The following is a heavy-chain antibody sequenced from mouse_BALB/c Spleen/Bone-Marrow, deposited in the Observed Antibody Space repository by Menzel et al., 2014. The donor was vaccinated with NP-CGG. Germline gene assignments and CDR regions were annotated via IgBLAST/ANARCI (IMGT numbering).Heavy chain of an antibody. Sequence: VQLKESGGGSVQPGGSLRLSCATSGFTFTDYYMSWVRQPPGKALEWMGFIRNKANGYTTEYSASVKGRFTISRDNSQSILYLQMNTLRAEDIATYYCARDYGNYVRFAYWGQGTLVTVSA. CDR3: ARDYGNYVRFAY. CDR2: IRNKANGYTT. J-gene: IGHJ3*01. D-gene: IGHD2-1*01. CDR1: GFTFTDYY. V-gene: IGHV7-3*02.